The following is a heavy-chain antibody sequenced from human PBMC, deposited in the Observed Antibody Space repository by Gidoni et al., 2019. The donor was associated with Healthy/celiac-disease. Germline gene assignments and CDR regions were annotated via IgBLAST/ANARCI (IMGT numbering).Heavy chain of an antibody. Sequence: QVQLVQSGAEVKKPGSSVKVSCKASGGTFSSYAISWVRQATGQGLEWMGGIIPIFGTANYAQKFQGRVTITADESTSTAYMELSSLRSEDTAVYYCARGFFLDTAMGDAFDIWGQGTMVTVSS. D-gene: IGHD5-18*01. V-gene: IGHV1-69*01. CDR3: ARGFFLDTAMGDAFDI. CDR1: GGTFSSYA. J-gene: IGHJ3*02. CDR2: IIPIFGTA.